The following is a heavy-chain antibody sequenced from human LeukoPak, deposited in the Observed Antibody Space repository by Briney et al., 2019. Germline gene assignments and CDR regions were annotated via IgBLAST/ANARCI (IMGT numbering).Heavy chain of an antibody. CDR1: AFTFSSYA. J-gene: IGHJ3*02. Sequence: PGGSLRLSCAAAAFTFSSYAMSWVRQAPGKGPEWVSAISGSGDNTYYSDSVKGRFTISRDNSKNTLYLQMNSLRAEDTAVYYCAKSQAFDIWGQGTMVTVSS. CDR3: AKSQAFDI. V-gene: IGHV3-23*01. CDR2: ISGSGDNT.